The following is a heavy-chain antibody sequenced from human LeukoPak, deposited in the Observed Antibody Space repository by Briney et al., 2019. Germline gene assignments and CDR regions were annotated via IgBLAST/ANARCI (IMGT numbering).Heavy chain of an antibody. D-gene: IGHD1-1*01. V-gene: IGHV1-18*01. CDR1: NYTFASYG. CDR3: VRVWPPNAVDRGMTYSYFNALDV. Sequence: WASVKVSCKASNYTFASYGLSWVRQAPGQGLQWVGWISPYDGNTDYAQRFQARVTMTIDRATRTVYMDLKRLRLDDTAVYYCVRVWPPNAVDRGMTYSYFNALDVWGQGTTVTVS. CDR2: ISPYDGNT. J-gene: IGHJ6*02.